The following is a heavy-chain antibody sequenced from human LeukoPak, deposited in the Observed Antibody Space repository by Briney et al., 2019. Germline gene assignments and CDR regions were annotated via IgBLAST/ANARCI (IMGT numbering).Heavy chain of an antibody. CDR3: ARAPAVGATTTSFDY. CDR1: GYTFTGYW. D-gene: IGHD1-26*01. J-gene: IGHJ4*02. V-gene: IGHV1-46*01. Sequence: ASVKLSCKAFGYTFTGYWMHWVRQAPGQGPEWMGVISPSGGSTIYAQKFKGRVTLTRDMSTSTDYLELSSLRSEDTAVYYCARAPAVGATTTSFDYWGQGTLVTVSS. CDR2: ISPSGGST.